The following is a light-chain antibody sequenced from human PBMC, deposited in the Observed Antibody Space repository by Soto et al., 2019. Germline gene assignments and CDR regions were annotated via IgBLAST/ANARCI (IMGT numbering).Light chain of an antibody. J-gene: IGLJ1*01. CDR3: CSYAGSNTYV. CDR1: SSDVGNYNL. CDR2: EGS. V-gene: IGLV2-23*01. Sequence: QSALTQPASVSGSPGQSITISCTGTSSDVGNYNLVSWYQHHPGKAPKVVIYEGSKRPSGVSHRFSGFKSGNTASLTSSGRQAEAEADYHCCSYAGSNTYVFGPGTKLTVL.